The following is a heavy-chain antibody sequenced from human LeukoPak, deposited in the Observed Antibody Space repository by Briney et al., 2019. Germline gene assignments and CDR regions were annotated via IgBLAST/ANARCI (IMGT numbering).Heavy chain of an antibody. D-gene: IGHD6-19*01. CDR2: IIPIFGTA. J-gene: IGHJ3*02. CDR3: ARGSDPKSSGWLDDAFDI. CDR1: GGTFSSCA. V-gene: IGHV1-69*06. Sequence: ASVKVSCKASGGTFSSCAISWVRQAPGQGLEWMGGIIPIFGTANYAQKFQGRVTITADKSTSTAYMELSSLRSEDTAVYYCARGSDPKSSGWLDDAFDIWGQGTMVTVSS.